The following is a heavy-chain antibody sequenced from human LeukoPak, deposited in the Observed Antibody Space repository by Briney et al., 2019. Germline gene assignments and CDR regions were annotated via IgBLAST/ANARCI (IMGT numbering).Heavy chain of an antibody. D-gene: IGHD3-10*01. CDR2: IWYDGSNK. J-gene: IGHJ6*02. CDR1: GFTFSSYC. V-gene: IGHV3-33*01. CDR3: ARDQGSGSANSYYYYGMDV. Sequence: QPGRSLRLSCAASGFTFSSYCMHWVRQAPGKGLEWVAVIWYDGSNKYYADSVKGRFTISRDNSKNTLYLQMNSLRAEDTAVYYCARDQGSGSANSYYYYGMDVWGQGTTVTVSS.